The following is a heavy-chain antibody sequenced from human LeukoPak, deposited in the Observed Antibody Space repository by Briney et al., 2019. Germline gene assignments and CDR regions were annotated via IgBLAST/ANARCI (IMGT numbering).Heavy chain of an antibody. CDR1: GGSISSSSYY. Sequence: SETLSLTCTVSGGSISSSSYYWGWIRQPPGKGLEWIGCIYYSGSTYYNPSLKSRVTISVDTSKNQFSLKLSSVTAADTAVYYCARGYPRGRYDYVWGSYRYSFDYWGQGTLVTVSS. D-gene: IGHD3-16*02. CDR3: ARGYPRGRYDYVWGSYRYSFDY. CDR2: IYYSGST. J-gene: IGHJ4*02. V-gene: IGHV4-39*01.